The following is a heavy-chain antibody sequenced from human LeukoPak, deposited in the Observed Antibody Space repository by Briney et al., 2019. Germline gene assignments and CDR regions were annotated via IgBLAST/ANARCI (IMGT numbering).Heavy chain of an antibody. CDR2: IYYSGST. V-gene: IGHV4-39*01. Sequence: SETLSLTCTVSGGSISSSSYYWGWIRQPPGKGLEWIGSIYYSGSTYYNPSLKSRVTISVDTSKNQFSLKLSSVTAADTAVYYCARRARVAGSRGRGAFDIWGQGTMVTVSS. J-gene: IGHJ3*02. CDR3: ARRARVAGSRGRGAFDI. CDR1: GGSISSSSYY. D-gene: IGHD6-19*01.